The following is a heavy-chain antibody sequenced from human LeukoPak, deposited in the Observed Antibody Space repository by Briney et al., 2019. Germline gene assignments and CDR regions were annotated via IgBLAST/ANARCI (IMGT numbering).Heavy chain of an antibody. CDR3: ASLFDCSGGSCYPYYFDY. Sequence: SVKVSCKASGGTFSSYAISWVRQAPGQGLEWMGGIIPIFGTANYAQKFQGRVTITADESTSTAYMELSSLRSEDTAVYYCASLFDCSGGSCYPYYFDYWGQGTLVTVSS. CDR2: IIPIFGTA. V-gene: IGHV1-69*01. CDR1: GGTFSSYA. J-gene: IGHJ4*02. D-gene: IGHD2-15*01.